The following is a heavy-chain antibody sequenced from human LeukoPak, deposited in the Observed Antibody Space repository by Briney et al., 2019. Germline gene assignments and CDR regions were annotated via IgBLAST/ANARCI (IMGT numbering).Heavy chain of an antibody. J-gene: IGHJ3*02. CDR2: VRYDRNNE. D-gene: IGHD5-24*01. CDR3: AKARGDGYNDAFDM. V-gene: IGHV3-30*02. CDR1: GFTLSNYG. Sequence: PGGSLRLSCAASGFTLSNYGMHWVRQAPGKGLEWVALVRYDRNNEYYADSVKGRFTISGDISENTLYLQMNSLRSEDTAVYYCAKARGDGYNDAFDMWGPGTMVTVSS.